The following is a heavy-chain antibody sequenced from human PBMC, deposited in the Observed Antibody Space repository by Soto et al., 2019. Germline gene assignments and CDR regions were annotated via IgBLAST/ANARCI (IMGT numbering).Heavy chain of an antibody. CDR2: IIPIFGTA. D-gene: IGHD5-12*01. J-gene: IGHJ3*02. CDR1: GGTFSSYA. Sequence: QVQLVQSGAEVKKPGSSVKVSCKASGGTFSSYAISWVRQAPGQGLEWMGGIIPIFGTANYAQKFQGRVTITADESTRTAYMALSSLRSEDTAVYYCARDSPVEMATIPDAFDIWGQGTMVTVSS. V-gene: IGHV1-69*01. CDR3: ARDSPVEMATIPDAFDI.